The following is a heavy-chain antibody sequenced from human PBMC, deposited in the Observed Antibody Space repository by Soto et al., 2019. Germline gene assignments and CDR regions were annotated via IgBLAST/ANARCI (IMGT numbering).Heavy chain of an antibody. D-gene: IGHD2-2*01. V-gene: IGHV3-23*01. CDR2: ISGSGGST. CDR1: GFTFSSYA. Sequence: GGSLRLSCSASGFTFSSYAMSWVRQAPGKGLEWVSAISGSGGSTYYADSVKGRFTISRDNSKNTLYLQMNSLRADDTAVYYCAKVTVPAAMFGWFDPWGQGTLVTVSS. CDR3: AKVTVPAAMFGWFDP. J-gene: IGHJ5*02.